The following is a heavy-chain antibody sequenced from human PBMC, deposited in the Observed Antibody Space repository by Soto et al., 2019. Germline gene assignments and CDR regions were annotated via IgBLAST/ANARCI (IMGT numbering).Heavy chain of an antibody. Sequence: QVQLQESGPGLVRPSETLSLTCTVSGGSVTSHYWSWIRQPPGRGLEWIGFIYYSGITDSNPSLNSRVTMSLDTSKNHLALRLSSVTAADTAVYYCAIPSGIAPAVWYFDLWGRGTLVTVSS. CDR1: GGSVTSHY. V-gene: IGHV4-59*08. J-gene: IGHJ2*01. CDR3: AIPSGIAPAVWYFDL. D-gene: IGHD6-25*01. CDR2: IYYSGIT.